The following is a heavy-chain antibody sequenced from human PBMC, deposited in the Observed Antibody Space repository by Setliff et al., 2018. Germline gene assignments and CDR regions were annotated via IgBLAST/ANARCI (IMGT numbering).Heavy chain of an antibody. J-gene: IGHJ4*02. V-gene: IGHV4-59*03. D-gene: IGHD3-10*01. Sequence: PSETLSLTCTVSGDSISDASIMAWIRQPPGKGLEFIGYVFYNGAAKYDPSLKSRVTMSVDTSKTQFSLKLTNMDPVDTATYYCAHRGGYGADSLYYFDVWGQGTLVTVSS. CDR1: GDSISDAS. CDR3: AHRGGYGADSLYYFDV. CDR2: VFYNGAA.